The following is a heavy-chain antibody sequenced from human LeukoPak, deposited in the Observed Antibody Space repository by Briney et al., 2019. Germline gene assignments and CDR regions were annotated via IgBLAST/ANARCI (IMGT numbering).Heavy chain of an antibody. CDR2: IYSGGSA. CDR3: ARDLAGAATFDY. D-gene: IGHD2-15*01. J-gene: IGHJ4*02. V-gene: IGHV3-53*01. Sequence: PGGSLRPSCAASGFTVSSNYMSWVRQAPGKGLEWVSVIYSGGSAYYADSVKGRFAISRDNSKNTLYLQMNSLRAEDTAVYYCARDLAGAATFDYWGQGTLVTVSS. CDR1: GFTVSSNY.